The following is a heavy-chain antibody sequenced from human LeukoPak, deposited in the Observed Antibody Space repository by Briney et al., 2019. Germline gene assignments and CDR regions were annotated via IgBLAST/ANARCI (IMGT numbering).Heavy chain of an antibody. CDR3: AKDGHYRVPQRNYYMDV. CDR1: GFTFTGHS. V-gene: IGHV3-30*18. J-gene: IGHJ6*03. Sequence: GGSLRLSCVASGFTFTGHSMHWVRQAPGKGLEWVAVISYDGSNKYYADSVKGRFTISRDNSKNTLYLQMNSLRAEDTAVYYCAKDGHYRVPQRNYYMDVWGKGTTVTVSS. D-gene: IGHD1-26*01. CDR2: ISYDGSNK.